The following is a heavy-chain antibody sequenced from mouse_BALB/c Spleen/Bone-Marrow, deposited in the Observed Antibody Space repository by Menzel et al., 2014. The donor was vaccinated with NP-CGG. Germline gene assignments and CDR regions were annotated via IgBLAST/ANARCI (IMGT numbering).Heavy chain of an antibody. J-gene: IGHJ2*01. D-gene: IGHD3-1*01. CDR3: ARDSSGYFDY. CDR2: INNNGGST. CDR1: GFTFSSYG. V-gene: IGHV5-6-3*01. Sequence: EVQLVESGGGLVQPGGSLKLSCVASGFTFSSYGMSWVRQTPDKRLELVATINNNGGSTYYPDTVTGRFTISRDNAKNTLYLEVSSLRSEDTAMYYCARDSSGYFDYWGQGTTLTVSS.